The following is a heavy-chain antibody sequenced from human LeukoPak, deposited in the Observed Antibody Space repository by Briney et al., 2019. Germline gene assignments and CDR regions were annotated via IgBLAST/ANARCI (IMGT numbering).Heavy chain of an antibody. J-gene: IGHJ5*02. CDR2: IKHDGSEK. CDR3: ARGPYRGRNWFDP. CDR1: GFTFSSYW. D-gene: IGHD1-26*01. V-gene: IGHV3-7*01. Sequence: GGSLRLSCAASGFTFSSYWMNWVRQAPGKGLEWVANIKHDGSEKYYVDSVKGRFTISRDNAKNSLYLQMDSLRAEDTAVYYCARGPYRGRNWFDPWGQGTLVTVSS.